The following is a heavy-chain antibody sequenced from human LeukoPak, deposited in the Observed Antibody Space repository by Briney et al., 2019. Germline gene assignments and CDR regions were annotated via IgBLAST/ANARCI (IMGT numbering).Heavy chain of an antibody. CDR1: GFTFSSYS. CDR3: ARDSRSIAVSKGGLDY. J-gene: IGHJ4*02. D-gene: IGHD6-6*01. CDR2: ISIRMSK. Sequence: GGSLRLSCAASGFTFSSYSMHWVRQAPGKGLEWVSSISIRMSKNYADSVKGRFTISRDNAKNSLDLQTDSLRDEDTAVYYCARDSRSIAVSKGGLDYWGQGTLVTVSS. V-gene: IGHV3-21*01.